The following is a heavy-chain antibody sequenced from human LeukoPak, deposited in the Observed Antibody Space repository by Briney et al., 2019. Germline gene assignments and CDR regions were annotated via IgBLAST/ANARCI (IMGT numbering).Heavy chain of an antibody. D-gene: IGHD4-23*01. J-gene: IGHJ4*02. V-gene: IGHV1-2*04. Sequence: GASVKVSCKASGYTFIDYYIHWVRQAPGQGPEWVGWINPNSGGTNYAQKFQGWVTMTRDTSITTAYMELSRLTSDDSAVYYCASGGRAASESDFFDYWGQGTLVTVSS. CDR2: INPNSGGT. CDR3: ASGGRAASESDFFDY. CDR1: GYTFIDYY.